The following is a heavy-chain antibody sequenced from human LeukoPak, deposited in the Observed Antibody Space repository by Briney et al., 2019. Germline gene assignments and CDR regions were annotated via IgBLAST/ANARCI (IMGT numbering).Heavy chain of an antibody. CDR1: GFTFSSHW. CDR3: ARGFAWTESDTFDI. CDR2: IKQDGSEN. D-gene: IGHD3-10*01. V-gene: IGHV3-7*04. J-gene: IGHJ3*02. Sequence: GGSLRLSCAASGFTFSSHWMSWVRQAPGKGLEWVANIKQDGSENHYVDSVMGRFTISRDNANKLLYLHMDSLGAEDTAVYYCARGFAWTESDTFDIWGQGTMVTVSS.